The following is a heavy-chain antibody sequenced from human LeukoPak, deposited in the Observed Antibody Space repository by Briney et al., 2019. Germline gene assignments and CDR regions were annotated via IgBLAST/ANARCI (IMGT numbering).Heavy chain of an antibody. V-gene: IGHV5-51*01. J-gene: IGHJ5*02. CDR3: AVKLPLRTDWTPHWFDP. CDR2: IYPGDSDT. CDR1: GYSFTSYW. Sequence: GESLKISCKGSGYSFTSYWIGWVRQMPGKGLEWMGIIYPGDSDTRYSPSFQGQVTISADKSISTAYLQWSSLKASDTAMYYCAVKLPLRTDWTPHWFDPRGQGTLVTVSS. D-gene: IGHD3-9*01.